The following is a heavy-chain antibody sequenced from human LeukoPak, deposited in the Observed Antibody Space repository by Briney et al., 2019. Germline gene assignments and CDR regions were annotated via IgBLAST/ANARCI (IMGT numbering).Heavy chain of an antibody. CDR3: ARTQLDYYYMDV. V-gene: IGHV4-38-2*02. Sequence: SETLSLTCTVSGYSISSGYYWGWIRQPPGKGLEWIGSIYHSGSTYYNPSLKSRVTISVDTSKNQFSLKLSSVTAADTAVYYCARTQLDYYYMDVWGKGTTVTISS. CDR1: GYSISSGYY. D-gene: IGHD2-2*01. CDR2: IYHSGST. J-gene: IGHJ6*03.